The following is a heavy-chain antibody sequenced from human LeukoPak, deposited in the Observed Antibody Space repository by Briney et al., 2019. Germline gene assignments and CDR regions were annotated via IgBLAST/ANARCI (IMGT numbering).Heavy chain of an antibody. Sequence: GRSLRLSCAVSGLTFSDYGFHWVRQAPGKGLEWVAVMWYDGSHKDYGDSVKGRFTISRDDSKNTLYLQMSSLKVEDTAVYYCATTRAGINFEYWGQGTLVTVSS. J-gene: IGHJ4*02. V-gene: IGHV3-33*03. CDR2: MWYDGSHK. CDR1: GLTFSDYG. D-gene: IGHD1-7*01. CDR3: ATTRAGINFEY.